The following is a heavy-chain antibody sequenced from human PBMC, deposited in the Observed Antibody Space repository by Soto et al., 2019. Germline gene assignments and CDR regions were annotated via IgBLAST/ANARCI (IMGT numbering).Heavy chain of an antibody. CDR1: GYTFTNCV. CDR3: GRGGNPIDC. CDR2: IRAYNGNT. D-gene: IGHD3-16*01. J-gene: IGHJ4*01. Sequence: QVQLVQSGAEVKKPGASVKVSCKASGYTFTNCVITSVRQAPGQGLEWMGWIRAYNGNTIYAHKIQGRVTMTTEVSTSTADMEVRRLRVEGRVLYYSGRGGNPIDCWGQGTPVTVSS. V-gene: IGHV1-18*01.